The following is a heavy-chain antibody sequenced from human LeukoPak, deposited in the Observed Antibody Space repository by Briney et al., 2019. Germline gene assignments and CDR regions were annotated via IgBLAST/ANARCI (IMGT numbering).Heavy chain of an antibody. D-gene: IGHD3-10*01. V-gene: IGHV3-7*01. Sequence: GGSLRLSCAASGFTFGSYWMSWVRQAPGKGLEWVANIKQDGSEEYYVDSVKGRFTISRDNAKNSLYLQTNSLGAEDTAVYYCARDLYGSGSSFDYWGQGTLVSVSS. J-gene: IGHJ4*02. CDR1: GFTFGSYW. CDR2: IKQDGSEE. CDR3: ARDLYGSGSSFDY.